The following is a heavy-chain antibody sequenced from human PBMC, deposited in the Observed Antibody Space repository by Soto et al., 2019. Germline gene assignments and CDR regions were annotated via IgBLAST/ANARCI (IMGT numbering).Heavy chain of an antibody. V-gene: IGHV1-2*04. CDR2: INPHSGTT. Sequence: QVQLVQSGAEVKKPGASVKVSCKASGYTFTDYYMHWVRQAPGQRLEWMGWINPHSGTTDYAPKVRGWVTMTTDTSITTVYMDVSSLMSYATAVYYCARVPRVVYYGMDVWGQGTTVTVSS. CDR3: ARVPRVVYYGMDV. D-gene: IGHD2-15*01. CDR1: GYTFTDYY. J-gene: IGHJ6*02.